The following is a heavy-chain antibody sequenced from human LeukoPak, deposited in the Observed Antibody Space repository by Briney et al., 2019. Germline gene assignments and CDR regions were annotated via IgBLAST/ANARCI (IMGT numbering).Heavy chain of an antibody. CDR3: VTTDAPPSDYFDY. CDR1: GFTFSSYS. D-gene: IGHD3-3*01. J-gene: IGHJ4*02. V-gene: IGHV3-21*01. CDR2: ISSSSSYI. Sequence: PGGSLRLSCAASGFTFSSYSMNWVRQAPGKGLEWVSSISSSSSYIYYADSVKGRFTISRDNAKNSLYLQMNSLRAEHTAVYYRVTTDAPPSDYFDYWGQGTLVTVSS.